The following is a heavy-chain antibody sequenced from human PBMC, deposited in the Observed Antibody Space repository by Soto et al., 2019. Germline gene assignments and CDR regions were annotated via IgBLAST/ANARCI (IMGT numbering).Heavy chain of an antibody. CDR2: ISGSGGST. V-gene: IGHV3-23*01. D-gene: IGHD3-22*01. CDR1: GFTFSSYA. Sequence: PGGSLRLSCAASGFTFSSYAMSWVRQAPGKGLEWVSAISGSGGSTYYADSVKGRFTISRDNSKNTLYLQMNSLRAEDTAVYYCARGMDYDSSGYRACGMDVWGQGTTVTVSS. CDR3: ARGMDYDSSGYRACGMDV. J-gene: IGHJ6*02.